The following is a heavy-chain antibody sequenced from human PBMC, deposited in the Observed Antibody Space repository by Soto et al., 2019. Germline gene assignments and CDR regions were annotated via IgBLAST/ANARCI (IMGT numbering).Heavy chain of an antibody. D-gene: IGHD1-26*01. CDR2: MNPNSGNT. CDR1: GYTFTRYD. J-gene: IGHJ4*02. Sequence: GASVKVSCTASGYTFTRYDINWVRQATGRGLEWMGWMNPNSGNTGYAQKFQGRVTMTRNTSISTAYMELSSLRSEDTAVYYCASGLRGALGAQLYFWGQGTLVTVSS. V-gene: IGHV1-8*01. CDR3: ASGLRGALGAQLYF.